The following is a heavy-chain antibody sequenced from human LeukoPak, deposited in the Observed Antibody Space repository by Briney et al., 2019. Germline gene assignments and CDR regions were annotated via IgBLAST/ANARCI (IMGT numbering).Heavy chain of an antibody. Sequence: SETLSLTCAVYGGSFSGYYWSWIRQPPGKGLEWIGEINHSGSTNYNPSLKSRVTISVDTSKNQFSLKLSSVTAADTAVYYCAGALGGYDYWGQGTLVTVSS. J-gene: IGHJ4*02. CDR2: INHSGST. CDR3: AGALGGYDY. V-gene: IGHV4-34*01. CDR1: GGSFSGYY. D-gene: IGHD3-22*01.